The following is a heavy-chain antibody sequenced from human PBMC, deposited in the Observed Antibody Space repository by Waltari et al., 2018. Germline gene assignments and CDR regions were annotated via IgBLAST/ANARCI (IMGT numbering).Heavy chain of an antibody. J-gene: IGHJ4*02. D-gene: IGHD1-20*01. Sequence: EVQLLQSGGDWVQPGGSLRLSCVNSGFTFGNDAFSWVRQAPGTGLEWVSAISVSDCTYYADSVRGRFTISRDTSKNTVYLQLNSLRGEDAAVYYCAKPFYNWDDPLDSWGQGTLVTVSS. V-gene: IGHV3-23*01. CDR1: GFTFGNDA. CDR3: AKPFYNWDDPLDS. CDR2: ISVSDCT.